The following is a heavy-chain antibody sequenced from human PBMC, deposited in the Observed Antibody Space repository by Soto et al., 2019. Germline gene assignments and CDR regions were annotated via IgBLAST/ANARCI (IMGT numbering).Heavy chain of an antibody. J-gene: IGHJ6*03. CDR1: GFTFSSYD. V-gene: IGHV3-13*01. D-gene: IGHD2-8*01. Sequence: EVQLVESGGGLVQPGGSLRLSCAASGFTFSSYDMHWVRQATGKGLEWVSAIGTAGDTYYPGSVKGRFTISRENAKNSLYLQMNSLRAGDTAVYYCARSKTYCTNGVCRHMYVWGKGTTVTVSS. CDR2: IGTAGDT. CDR3: ARSKTYCTNGVCRHMYV.